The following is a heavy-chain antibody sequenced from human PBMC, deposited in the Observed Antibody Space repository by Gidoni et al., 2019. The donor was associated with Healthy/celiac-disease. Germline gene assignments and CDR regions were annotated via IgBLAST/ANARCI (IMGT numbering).Heavy chain of an antibody. CDR2: ISWNSGSI. J-gene: IGHJ3*02. Sequence: EVQLVESGGGLVQPGRSLRRSSAASGFTFDDYALHWVRQAPGKGLEWVSGISWNSGSIGYADSVKGRFTISRDNAKNSLYLQMNSLRAEDTALYYCAKDILGYCSSTSCYGYAFDIWGQGTMVTVSS. CDR1: GFTFDDYA. CDR3: AKDILGYCSSTSCYGYAFDI. V-gene: IGHV3-9*01. D-gene: IGHD2-2*01.